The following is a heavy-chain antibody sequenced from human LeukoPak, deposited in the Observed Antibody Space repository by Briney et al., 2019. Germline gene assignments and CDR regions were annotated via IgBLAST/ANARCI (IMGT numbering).Heavy chain of an antibody. Sequence: QTGGSLRLSCAVSGFTFSVYGMNWVRQAPGKGMEWLSHISSGGTTIYYADSVKGRFTVSRDNVENSLFLQMNSLRVDDTAVYYYVRHFEVPAAAPDYYYFYYMDVWGTGTTVTVSS. CDR2: ISSGGTTI. CDR1: GFTFSVYG. V-gene: IGHV3-48*04. J-gene: IGHJ6*03. CDR3: VRHFEVPAAAPDYYYFYYMDV. D-gene: IGHD2-2*01.